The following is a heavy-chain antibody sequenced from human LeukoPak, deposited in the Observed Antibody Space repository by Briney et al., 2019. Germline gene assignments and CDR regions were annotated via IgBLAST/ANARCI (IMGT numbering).Heavy chain of an antibody. CDR3: AKDPNGDYVGAFDF. D-gene: IGHD4-17*01. Sequence: GGSLRLSCAASGFSFSTFAMNWVRQAPGKGLEWVSVISGSGGTTHYADSVKGRFTISRDNSKNTLYLEMNSLRVGDTAMYYCAKDPNGDYVGAFDFWGQGTMVTVSS. CDR2: ISGSGGTT. J-gene: IGHJ3*01. CDR1: GFSFSTFA. V-gene: IGHV3-23*01.